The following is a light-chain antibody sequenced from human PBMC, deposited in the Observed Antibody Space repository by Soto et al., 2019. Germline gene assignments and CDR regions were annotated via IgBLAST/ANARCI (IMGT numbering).Light chain of an antibody. CDR1: SSDVGGYNY. Sequence: QSALTQPASVSGSPGQSITISCTGTSSDVGGYNYVSWNQQHPGKAPKLMIYDVSNRPSGVSNRFSGSKFGNTASLTISGLQAEDEADYYCSSYTSSSPYVFGTGTKLTVL. CDR3: SSYTSSSPYV. J-gene: IGLJ1*01. V-gene: IGLV2-14*01. CDR2: DVS.